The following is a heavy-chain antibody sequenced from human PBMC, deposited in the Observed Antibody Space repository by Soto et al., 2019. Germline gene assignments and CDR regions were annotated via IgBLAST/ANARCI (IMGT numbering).Heavy chain of an antibody. V-gene: IGHV3-66*01. D-gene: IGHD2-15*01. J-gene: IGHJ3*02. CDR3: AREPVGYCSGGSCLGTAFDI. Sequence: GGSLRLSCAASGFTVSSNYMSWVRQAPGKGLEWVSVIYSGGSTYYADSVKGRFTISRDNSKNTLYLQMNSLRAEDTAVYYCAREPVGYCSGGSCLGTAFDIWGQGTMVTVSS. CDR2: IYSGGST. CDR1: GFTVSSNY.